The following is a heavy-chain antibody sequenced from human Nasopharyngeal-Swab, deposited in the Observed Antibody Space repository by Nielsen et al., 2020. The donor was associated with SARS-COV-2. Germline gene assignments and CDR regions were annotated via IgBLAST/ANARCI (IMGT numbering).Heavy chain of an antibody. CDR3: ARVSRYYYMDV. CDR2: IYYSEST. V-gene: IGHV4-31*02. J-gene: IGHJ6*03. Sequence: RQAPGKGLEWIGYIYYSESTYYNPSLKSRVTISVDTSKNQFSLKLSSVTAADTAVYYCARVSRYYYMDVWGKGTTVTVSS.